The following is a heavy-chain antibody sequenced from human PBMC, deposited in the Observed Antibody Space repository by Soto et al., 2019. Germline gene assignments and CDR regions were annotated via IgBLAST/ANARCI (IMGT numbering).Heavy chain of an antibody. D-gene: IGHD6-13*01. CDR1: GFTFSSYG. CDR3: AKEIAAAGNYYYYGMDV. Sequence: PGGSLRLSCAASGFTFSSYGMHWVRQAPGKGLEWVAVISYDGSNKYYADSVKGRFTIPRDNSKNTLYLQMNSLRAEDTAVYYCAKEIAAAGNYYYYGMDVWGQGTTVTVSS. CDR2: ISYDGSNK. J-gene: IGHJ6*02. V-gene: IGHV3-30*18.